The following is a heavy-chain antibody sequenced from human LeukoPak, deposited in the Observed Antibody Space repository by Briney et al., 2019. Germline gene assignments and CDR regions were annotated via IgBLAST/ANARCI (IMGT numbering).Heavy chain of an antibody. V-gene: IGHV4-59*12. D-gene: IGHD1-1*01. CDR2: IYYSGST. CDR1: GGSISSYY. CDR3: AREGLNDRIGSVDH. J-gene: IGHJ4*02. Sequence: SETLSLTCTVSGGSISSYYWSWIRQPPGKGLEWIGYIYYSGSTNYNPSLKSRVTISVDTSKNQFSLKLSSVTAADTAVYYCAREGLNDRIGSVDHWGQGTLVTVSS.